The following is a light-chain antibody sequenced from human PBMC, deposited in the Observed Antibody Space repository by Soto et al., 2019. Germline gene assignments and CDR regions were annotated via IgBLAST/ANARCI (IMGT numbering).Light chain of an antibody. J-gene: IGLJ3*02. Sequence: QSVLTQPASVSGSPGQSITISCTGTSSDVGGYNYVSWYQQHPGKAPKLMIYEVSNRPSGVSNRFSGSKSGNTASLTISGLQAEDEADYYCSSYTSSSTLDWVFGGGTKLT. V-gene: IGLV2-14*01. CDR2: EVS. CDR3: SSYTSSSTLDWV. CDR1: SSDVGGYNY.